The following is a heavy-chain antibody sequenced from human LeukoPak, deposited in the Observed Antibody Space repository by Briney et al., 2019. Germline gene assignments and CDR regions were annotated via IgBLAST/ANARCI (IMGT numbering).Heavy chain of an antibody. D-gene: IGHD3-10*01. J-gene: IGHJ4*02. CDR1: GGTFSSYA. CDR3: ARERYSYGSGSYYNTDFDY. V-gene: IGHV1-69*13. Sequence: SVKVSCKASGGTFSSYAISWVRQAPGQGLEWMGGIIPIFGTANYAQKFQGRVTITADESTSTAYMELSSLRSEDTAVYYCARERYSYGSGSYYNTDFDYWGQGTLVTVSS. CDR2: IIPIFGTA.